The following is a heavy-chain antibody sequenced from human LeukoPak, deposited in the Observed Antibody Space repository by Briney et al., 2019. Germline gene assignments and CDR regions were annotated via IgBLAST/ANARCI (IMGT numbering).Heavy chain of an antibody. CDR3: ARHPTVVPFDY. CDR1: GGSISSSNW. J-gene: IGHJ4*02. D-gene: IGHD4-23*01. V-gene: IGHV4-4*02. Sequence: SGTLSLTCAVSGGSISSSNWWSWVRQPPGKGLEWIGEIYHSGSTNYNPSLKSRVTISVDTSKNQFSLKLSSVTAADTAVYYCARHPTVVPFDYWGQGTLVTVSS. CDR2: IYHSGST.